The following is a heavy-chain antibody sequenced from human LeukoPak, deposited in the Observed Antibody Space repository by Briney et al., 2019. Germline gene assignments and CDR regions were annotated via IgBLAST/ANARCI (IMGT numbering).Heavy chain of an antibody. J-gene: IGHJ6*03. CDR3: ARDGLAGYYYYYMDV. V-gene: IGHV1-69*05. D-gene: IGHD3-10*01. CDR2: IIPIFGTA. Sequence: ASVKVSCKASGGTFSGYAISWVRQAPGQGLEWMGGIIPIFGTANYAQKFQGRVTITTDESTSTAYMELSSLRSEDTAVYYCARDGLAGYYYYYMDVWGKGTTVTVSS. CDR1: GGTFSGYA.